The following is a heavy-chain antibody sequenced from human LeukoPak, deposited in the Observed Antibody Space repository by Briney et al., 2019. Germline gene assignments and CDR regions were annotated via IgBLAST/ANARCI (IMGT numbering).Heavy chain of an antibody. CDR1: GFTVSSNY. CDR2: IYTGGNT. CDR3: ARDNYAFDI. J-gene: IGHJ3*02. V-gene: IGHV3-53*01. Sequence: GGSLRLSCAGSGFTVSSNYMSWVRQAPGKGLEWVSVIYTGGNTYYADSMKGRFTISRDNSKNTLYLQMNSLRAEDTAVYYCARDNYAFDIWGQGTMVTVSS.